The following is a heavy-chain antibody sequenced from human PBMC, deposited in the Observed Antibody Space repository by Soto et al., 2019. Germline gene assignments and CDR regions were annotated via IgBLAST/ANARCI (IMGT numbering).Heavy chain of an antibody. CDR3: AKDRGWSSADHEY. Sequence: QVQLVESGGGVVQPGSSLRLSCAASGFNFSSFGMHWVRQAPGKGLEWVALMSYDGSSKYYQDSLKGRFTISRDKSKNTLYLQMSSLRVEDTAVYYCAKDRGWSSADHEYWGQGTLVTVSS. V-gene: IGHV3-30*18. CDR2: MSYDGSSK. CDR1: GFNFSSFG. D-gene: IGHD6-19*01. J-gene: IGHJ1*01.